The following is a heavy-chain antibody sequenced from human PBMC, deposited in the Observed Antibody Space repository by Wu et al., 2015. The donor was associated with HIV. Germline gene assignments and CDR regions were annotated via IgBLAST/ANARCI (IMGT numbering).Heavy chain of an antibody. D-gene: IGHD4-23*01. CDR1: GGTFSSYA. CDR3: ARELATVVTPKIHYYYGMDV. V-gene: IGHV1-69*05. Sequence: QVQLVQSGAEVKKPGSSVKVSCKASGGTFSSYAISWVRQAPGQGLEWMGGIIPIFGTANYAQKFQGRVTITTDESTSTAYMELSSLRSEDTAVYYCARELATVVTPKIHYYYGMDVWGQGTTVTVSS. J-gene: IGHJ6*02. CDR2: IIPIFGTA.